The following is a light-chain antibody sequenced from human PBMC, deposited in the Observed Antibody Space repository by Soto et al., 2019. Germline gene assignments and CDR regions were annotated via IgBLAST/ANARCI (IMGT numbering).Light chain of an antibody. V-gene: IGKV3-15*01. Sequence: EIVMTQSPATLSVSPGERATLSCRASQSVSNNFAWYQKKPGQAPRLLLYGASTRATGIPARFSGSGSGTEFTLTISSLQSEDFAFYYCQQYNNWWTFGQGTRVDIK. CDR3: QQYNNWWT. CDR1: QSVSNN. J-gene: IGKJ1*01. CDR2: GAS.